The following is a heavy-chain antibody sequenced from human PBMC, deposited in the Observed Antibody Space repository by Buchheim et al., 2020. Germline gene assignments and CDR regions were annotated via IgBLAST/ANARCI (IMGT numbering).Heavy chain of an antibody. CDR3: ARDSSGRSFDY. D-gene: IGHD6-19*01. CDR2: FSSSSSTI. CDR1: GFSFSSYS. Sequence: EVQLVESGGGLVQPGGSLRLSCAASGFSFSSYSMNCVRQAPGKGLEWVSYFSSSSSTIYYADSVKSRFSIFRDNATNSMSLQMNSLRAEDADVYYCARDSSGRSFDYWGQGTL. V-gene: IGHV3-48*04. J-gene: IGHJ4*02.